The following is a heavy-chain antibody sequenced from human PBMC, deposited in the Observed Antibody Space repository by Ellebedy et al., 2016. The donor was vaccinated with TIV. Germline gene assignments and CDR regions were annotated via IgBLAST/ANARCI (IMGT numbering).Heavy chain of an antibody. CDR3: ARDQGWAYPGSTRFDY. CDR1: GFTFSDYW. J-gene: IGHJ4*03. CDR2: IKQDGSEK. V-gene: IGHV3-7*01. Sequence: GESLKISCAASGFTFSDYWMSWVRQAPGKGLEWVANIKQDGSEKWYVDSVKGRFTISRDNAKNLLYLQMSSLRAEDTAVYYSARDQGWAYPGSTRFDYWGQGTLVTVSS. D-gene: IGHD3-10*01.